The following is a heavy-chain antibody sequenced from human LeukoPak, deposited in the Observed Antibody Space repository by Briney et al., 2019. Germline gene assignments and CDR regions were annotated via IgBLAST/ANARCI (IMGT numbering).Heavy chain of an antibody. CDR2: INHSGGT. J-gene: IGHJ4*02. D-gene: IGHD3-10*01. V-gene: IGHV4-34*01. CDR1: GGSFSGYY. Sequence: SETLSLTCAVYGGSFSGYYWSWIRQPPGKGLEWIGEINHSGGTNYNPSLKSRVTISVDTSKNQFSLKLSSVTAADTAVYYCARGPYYYGSGSYLNDYWGQGTLVTVSS. CDR3: ARGPYYYGSGSYLNDY.